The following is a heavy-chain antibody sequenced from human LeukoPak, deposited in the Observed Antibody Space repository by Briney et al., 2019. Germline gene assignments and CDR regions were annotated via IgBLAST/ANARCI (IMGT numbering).Heavy chain of an antibody. J-gene: IGHJ4*02. CDR2: VDPEDGET. CDR3: ARSLPRSGSYYLYDY. Sequence: WASVKISCKASGYTFTDYYMHWVQQAPGKGLEWMGRVDPEDGETIYAEKFQGRVTITADTSTDTAYMELSSLRSEDTAVYYCARSLPRSGSYYLYDYWGQGTLVTVSS. V-gene: IGHV1-69-2*01. D-gene: IGHD1-26*01. CDR1: GYTFTDYY.